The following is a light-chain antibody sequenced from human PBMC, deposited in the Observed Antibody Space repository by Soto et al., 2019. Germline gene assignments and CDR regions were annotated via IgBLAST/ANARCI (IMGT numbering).Light chain of an antibody. CDR3: CSYAGSSTFFYV. V-gene: IGLV2-23*03. CDR1: SSDVGGYNY. CDR2: EGS. Sequence: QSVLTQPPSASGSPGQSVAISCTGTSSDVGGYNYVSWYQQHPGKAPKLMIYEGSKRPSGVSNRFSGSKSGNTASLTISGLQAEDEADYYCCSYAGSSTFFYVFGTGTKSPS. J-gene: IGLJ1*01.